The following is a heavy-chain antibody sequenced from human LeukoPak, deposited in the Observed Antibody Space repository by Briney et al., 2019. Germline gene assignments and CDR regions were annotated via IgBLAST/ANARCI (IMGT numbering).Heavy chain of an antibody. Sequence: GASVKVSCKASGYTFTSYAMHWVRQAPGQRLEWMGWINAGNGNTKYSQKFQGRVTITRDTSASTAYMELSSLRSEDTAVYYCARDDYDILTGIQLNDYWGQGTLVTVSS. V-gene: IGHV1-3*01. CDR2: INAGNGNT. CDR3: ARDDYDILTGIQLNDY. D-gene: IGHD3-9*01. CDR1: GYTFTSYA. J-gene: IGHJ4*02.